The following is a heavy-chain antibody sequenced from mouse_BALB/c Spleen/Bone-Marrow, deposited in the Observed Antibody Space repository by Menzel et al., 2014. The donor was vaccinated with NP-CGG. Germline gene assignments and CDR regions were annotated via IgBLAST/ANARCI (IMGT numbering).Heavy chain of an antibody. CDR1: GYSITSGYY. CDR3: ARGEGWHYFDY. V-gene: IGHV3-6*02. Sequence: ESGPGLVKPSQSLSLTCSVTGYSITSGYYCNWIRQFPGNKLEWMGYISYDGSNNYNPSLKNRISITRDTSKNQFFLKLNSVTTEDTATYYCARGEGWHYFDYWGQGTTLTVSS. CDR2: ISYDGSN. J-gene: IGHJ2*01. D-gene: IGHD2-3*01.